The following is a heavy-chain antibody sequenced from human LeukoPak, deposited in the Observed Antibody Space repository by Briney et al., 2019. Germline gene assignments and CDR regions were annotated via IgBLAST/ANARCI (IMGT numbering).Heavy chain of an antibody. CDR2: INHSGST. Sequence: SETLFLTCAVYGGSSRGYYWSWIPQPPGKGLEWIGEINHSGSTNYNPSLKSRVTISVDTSKNQFSLKLSSVTAADTAVYYCARDRLGFLEWLSQYYFDYWGQGTLVTVSS. D-gene: IGHD3-3*01. CDR3: ARDRLGFLEWLSQYYFDY. V-gene: IGHV4-34*01. CDR1: GGSSRGYY. J-gene: IGHJ4*02.